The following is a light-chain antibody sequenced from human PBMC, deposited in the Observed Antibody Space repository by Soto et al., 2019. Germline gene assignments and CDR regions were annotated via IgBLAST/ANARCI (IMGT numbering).Light chain of an antibody. V-gene: IGKV1-9*01. J-gene: IGKJ5*01. CDR3: QQLNSFPIT. CDR1: QGIGSD. Sequence: QLTQFPSSLSASLGDRVTITCRASQGIGSDLSCYQQKPEKAPKLLILEASTVHSGVPSRFSGSGSGTDFNLTISSLQPEDFATYYCQQLNSFPITFGQGTRLEI. CDR2: EAS.